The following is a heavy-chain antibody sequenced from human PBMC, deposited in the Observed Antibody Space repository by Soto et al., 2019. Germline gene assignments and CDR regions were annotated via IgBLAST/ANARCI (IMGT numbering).Heavy chain of an antibody. V-gene: IGHV4-59*08. CDR3: ARRWGDAFDF. CDR1: GGSISSYY. Sequence: QVQLQESGPGLVKPSETLSLTCTVSGGSISSYYWSWIRQPPGKGLEWIGYIYYSGSTNYNPSLNSRITIPVATSKNQFSRKLSSVTAADTAVYYCARRWGDAFDFWGQGTMLTVSS. J-gene: IGHJ3*01. CDR2: IYYSGST. D-gene: IGHD3-16*01.